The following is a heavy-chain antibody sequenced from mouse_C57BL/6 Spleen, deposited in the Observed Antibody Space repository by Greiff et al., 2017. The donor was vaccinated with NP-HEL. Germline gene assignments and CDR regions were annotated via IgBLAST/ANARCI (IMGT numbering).Heavy chain of an antibody. CDR3: ARADYYGSSSAY. V-gene: IGHV1-52*01. Sequence: QVQLKQPGAELVRPGSSVKLSCKASGYTFTSYWMHWVKQRPIQGLEWIGNIDPSDSETHYNQKFKDKATLTVDKSSSTAYMQLSSLTSEDSAVYYCARADYYGSSSAYWGQGTTLTVSA. CDR1: GYTFTSYW. CDR2: IDPSDSET. D-gene: IGHD1-1*01. J-gene: IGHJ2*01.